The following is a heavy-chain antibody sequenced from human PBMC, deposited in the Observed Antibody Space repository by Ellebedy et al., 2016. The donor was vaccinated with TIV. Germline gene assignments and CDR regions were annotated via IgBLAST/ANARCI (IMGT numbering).Heavy chain of an antibody. D-gene: IGHD2-15*01. J-gene: IGHJ4*02. Sequence: AASVKVSCKASGGTFSSYAISWVRQAPGQGLEWMGGIIPIFGTANYAQKFQGRVTITADESTSTAYMELSSLRSEDTAVYYCARDHGAGGYCSGGSCYSSAPPDYWGQGTLVTVSS. CDR2: IIPIFGTA. CDR1: GGTFSSYA. V-gene: IGHV1-69*13. CDR3: ARDHGAGGYCSGGSCYSSAPPDY.